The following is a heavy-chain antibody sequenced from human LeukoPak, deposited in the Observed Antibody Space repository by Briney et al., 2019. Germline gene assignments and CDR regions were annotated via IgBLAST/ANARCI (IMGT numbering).Heavy chain of an antibody. CDR2: IIPIFGTA. J-gene: IGHJ4*02. Sequence: SVKVSCKASGYTFTSYDINWVRQAPGQGLEWMGGIIPIFGTANYAQKFQGRVTITADKSTSTAYMELSSLRSEDTAVYYCARDVVVPAALDYWGQGTLVTVSS. D-gene: IGHD2-2*01. CDR3: ARDVVVPAALDY. CDR1: GYTFTSYD. V-gene: IGHV1-69*06.